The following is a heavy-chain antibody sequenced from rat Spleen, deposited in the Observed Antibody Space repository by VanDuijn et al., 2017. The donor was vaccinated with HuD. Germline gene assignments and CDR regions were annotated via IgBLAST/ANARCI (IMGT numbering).Heavy chain of an antibody. Sequence: QVQLQQSGAELAKPGSSMKISCKTSGFTFTSYFIAWIKQTTGQGLEYIGYINTGSGGARYNEKFKDKATLTVDKSSSTAFMQLSSLTPDDSAVYYCARGGYHWFAFWGQGTLVTVSS. CDR2: INTGSGGA. J-gene: IGHJ3*01. D-gene: IGHD1-2*01. V-gene: IGHV1-43*01. CDR3: ARGGYHWFAF. CDR1: GFTFTSYF.